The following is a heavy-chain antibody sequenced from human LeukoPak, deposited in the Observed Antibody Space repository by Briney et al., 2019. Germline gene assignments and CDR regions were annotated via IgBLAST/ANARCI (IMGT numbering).Heavy chain of an antibody. Sequence: PSETLSLTCTVSGDSLSAHYWSWIRQPPGKGLEWIGYIYYSGSTNYNPSLKSRVTISVDTSKNQFSLKLSSVTAADTAVYYCASMVSFYFDYWGQGTLVTVSS. J-gene: IGHJ4*02. CDR3: ASMVSFYFDY. CDR1: GDSLSAHY. D-gene: IGHD1-14*01. V-gene: IGHV4-59*11. CDR2: IYYSGST.